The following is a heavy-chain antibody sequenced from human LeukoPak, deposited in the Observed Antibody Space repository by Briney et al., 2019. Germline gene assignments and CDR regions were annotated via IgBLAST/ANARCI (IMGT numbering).Heavy chain of an antibody. CDR1: GFTFSSYA. V-gene: IGHV3-23*01. D-gene: IGHD2-2*01. CDR2: ISGGGDTT. J-gene: IGHJ4*02. Sequence: PGGSLRLSCAASGFTFSSYAMHWVRQAPGKGLEWVSTISGGGDTTYYADSVMGRFTLSRDNSEKKLYLQMDSLRAEDTAVYYCAKEEFEVGACRSTTCYASLPFFDNWGQGNLVTVSS. CDR3: AKEEFEVGACRSTTCYASLPFFDN.